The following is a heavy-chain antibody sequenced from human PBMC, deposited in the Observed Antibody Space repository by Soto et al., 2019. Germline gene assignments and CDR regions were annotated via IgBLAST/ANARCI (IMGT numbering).Heavy chain of an antibody. CDR2: INPRSGGT. J-gene: IGHJ6*02. Sequence: QVQLEQSGAEVKKPGASVKVSCEGSGYTFSAYYIHWVRQAPGQGLEWMGWINPRSGGTNFAQKFQGRVTMTRATSISTAYMELTRLMSNDTAVYYCATCTGGSCYYYGMDIWGQGTTVTVSS. CDR1: GYTFSAYY. CDR3: ATCTGGSCYYYGMDI. D-gene: IGHD2-15*01. V-gene: IGHV1-2*02.